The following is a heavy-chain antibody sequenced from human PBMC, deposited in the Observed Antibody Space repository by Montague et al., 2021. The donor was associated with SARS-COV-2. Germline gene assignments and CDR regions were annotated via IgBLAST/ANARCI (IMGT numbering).Heavy chain of an antibody. V-gene: IGHV4-4*07. J-gene: IGHJ4*02. CDR3: ARAVVAAPGTFDY. CDR2: VSASGST. Sequence: SETLSLTCTVSGDSISYFYWSWIRQPAGKGLEWIGRVSASGSTNYNPSLNSRVTMSVDTSKKQFSLWLSPVTAADTAVYYCARAVVAAPGTFDYWGQGTLVTVSS. D-gene: IGHD6-13*01. CDR1: GDSISYFY.